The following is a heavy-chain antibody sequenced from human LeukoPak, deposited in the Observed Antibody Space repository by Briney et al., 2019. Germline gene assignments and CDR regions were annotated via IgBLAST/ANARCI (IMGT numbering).Heavy chain of an antibody. CDR1: GGSFSGYY. D-gene: IGHD3-10*01. CDR2: INRSGST. Sequence: PSETLSLTCAVYGGSFSGYYWSWIRQPPGKGLEWIGEINRSGSTNYNPSLKSRVTISVDTSKNQFSLKLSSVTAADTAVYYCARGPRITMVRGVYWFDPWGQGTLVTVSS. V-gene: IGHV4-34*01. J-gene: IGHJ5*02. CDR3: ARGPRITMVRGVYWFDP.